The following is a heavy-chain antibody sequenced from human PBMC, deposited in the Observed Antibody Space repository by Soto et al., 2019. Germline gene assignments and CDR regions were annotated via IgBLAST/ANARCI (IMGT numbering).Heavy chain of an antibody. CDR1: GFSLSTSGVG. Sequence: PGPTLVNPTQTLTLTCTFSGFSLSTSGVGVGWIRQPPGKALEWLALIYWNDDKRYSPSLKSRLTITKDTSKNQVVLTMTNMDPVDTATYYCARSYYDILTGYQYYGMDVWGQGTTVTVSS. D-gene: IGHD3-9*01. J-gene: IGHJ6*02. CDR3: ARSYYDILTGYQYYGMDV. CDR2: IYWNDDK. V-gene: IGHV2-5*01.